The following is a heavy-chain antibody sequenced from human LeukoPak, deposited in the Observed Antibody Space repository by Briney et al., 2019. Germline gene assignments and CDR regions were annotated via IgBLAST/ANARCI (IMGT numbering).Heavy chain of an antibody. CDR1: GFTFSSYS. CDR2: ISSSSSYI. CDR3: AREHYDILTGPAPYYYYGMDV. V-gene: IGHV3-21*01. Sequence: PGGSLRLSCAASGFTFSSYSMNWVRQAPGKGLEWVSSISSSSSYIYYADSVKGRFTISRDNAKNSLYLQVNSLRAEDTAVYYCAREHYDILTGPAPYYYYGMDVWGQGTTVTVSS. J-gene: IGHJ6*02. D-gene: IGHD3-9*01.